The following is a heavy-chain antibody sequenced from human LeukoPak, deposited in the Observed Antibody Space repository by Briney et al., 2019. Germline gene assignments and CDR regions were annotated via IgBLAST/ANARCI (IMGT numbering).Heavy chain of an antibody. CDR1: GGSISSDSHY. CDR2: MYYSGNT. V-gene: IGHV4-39*01. Sequence: SETLSLTCIVSGGSISSDSHYWGWIRQPPGKGLEWIGTMYYSGNTYYNPSLKSRVTISVDASKNQFSLRLSSVTAADTAVYYCARVSPDKGDAFDIWGQGTMVTVSS. J-gene: IGHJ3*02. CDR3: ARVSPDKGDAFDI.